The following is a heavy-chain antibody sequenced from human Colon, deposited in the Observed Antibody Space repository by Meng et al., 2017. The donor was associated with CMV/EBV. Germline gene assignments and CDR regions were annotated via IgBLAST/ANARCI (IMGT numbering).Heavy chain of an antibody. D-gene: IGHD2-2*01. V-gene: IGHV4-39*01. CDR2: MQYSGGT. CDR3: ARLPLGYCSTSSSFQHGMDV. CDR1: GGSINSTNFH. Sequence: SETLSLTCTVSGGSINSTNFHWGWIRQPPGKGLEWIGSMQYSGGTFRNPSLKSRVTISVDTSKNQFSLNLSSVTAADTAVYFCARLPLGYCSTSSSFQHGMDVWGHGTTVTVSS. J-gene: IGHJ6*02.